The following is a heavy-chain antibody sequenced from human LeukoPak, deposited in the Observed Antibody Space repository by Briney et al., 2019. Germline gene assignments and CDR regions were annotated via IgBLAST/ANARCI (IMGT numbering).Heavy chain of an antibody. CDR2: ISYDGSNK. CDR3: ARDIYDSSGYGGDY. J-gene: IGHJ4*02. V-gene: IGHV3-30-3*01. CDR1: GFTFSSCA. Sequence: GRSLRLSCAASGFTFSSCAMHWVRQAPGKGLEWVAVISYDGSNKYYADSVKCRFTISRDNSKNTLYLQMNSLRAEDTAVYYCARDIYDSSGYGGDYWGQGTLVTVSS. D-gene: IGHD3-22*01.